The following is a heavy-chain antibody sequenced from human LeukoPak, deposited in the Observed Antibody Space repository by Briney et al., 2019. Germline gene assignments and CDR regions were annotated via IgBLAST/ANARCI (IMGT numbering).Heavy chain of an antibody. CDR3: ARDAVVRAARPLDYYYYYMDV. Sequence: SVKVSCKASGGTFSSYAISWVRQAPGQGLEWMGGIIPIFGTANYAQKFQGRVTITTDESTSTAYMELSSLRSEDTAVYYCARDAVVRAARPLDYYYYYMDVWGKGTTVTVSS. CDR2: IIPIFGTA. D-gene: IGHD6-6*01. V-gene: IGHV1-69*05. CDR1: GGTFSSYA. J-gene: IGHJ6*03.